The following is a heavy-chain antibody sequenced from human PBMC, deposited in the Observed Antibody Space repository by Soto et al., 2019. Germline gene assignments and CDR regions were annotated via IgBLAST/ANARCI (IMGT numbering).Heavy chain of an antibody. CDR1: GFDFSNGW. V-gene: IGHV3-15*05. D-gene: IGHD1-26*01. J-gene: IGHJ4*02. CDR3: TTDGWE. Sequence: ELQLVESGGGLVKPGGSLRLSCAASGFDFSNGWMSWVRQAPGKGLEWVGRIKSKIHGETTDYAAPVKGRFTISRDDSKTTLYLQMNSLKIGDTAVYYCTTDGWEWGQGTLVTVSS. CDR2: IKSKIHGETT.